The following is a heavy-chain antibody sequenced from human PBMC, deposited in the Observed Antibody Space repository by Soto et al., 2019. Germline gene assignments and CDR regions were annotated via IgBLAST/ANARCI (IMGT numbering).Heavy chain of an antibody. V-gene: IGHV3-23*01. J-gene: IGHJ4*02. CDR3: AKRIAARPGYFDS. D-gene: IGHD6-6*01. CDR1: GFTFSSYA. Sequence: GLLKPCAAASGFTFSSYAMSLVRQAPGKGLEWVSAISGSGGSTYYADSVKGRFTISRDNSKNTLYPQMNSLRAEDTAVYYCAKRIAARPGYFDSWGQGTLVTVYS. CDR2: ISGSGGST.